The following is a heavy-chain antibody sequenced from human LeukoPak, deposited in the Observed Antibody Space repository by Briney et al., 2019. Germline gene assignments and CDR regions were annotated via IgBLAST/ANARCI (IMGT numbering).Heavy chain of an antibody. CDR2: ISGSGGNT. Sequence: GGSLRLSCVASGFTFSSYAMDWVRQAPGKGLEWVSAISGSGGNTYYADSVKGRFTISRDHSKTTLFLQMNSLRAEDTAVYYCAKDLHDYGNYVGWFDSWGQGTLVTVSS. J-gene: IGHJ5*01. D-gene: IGHD4-11*01. CDR3: AKDLHDYGNYVGWFDS. CDR1: GFTFSSYA. V-gene: IGHV3-23*01.